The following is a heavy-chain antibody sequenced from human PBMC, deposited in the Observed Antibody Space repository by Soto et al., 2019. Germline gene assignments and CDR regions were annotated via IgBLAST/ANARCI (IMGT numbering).Heavy chain of an antibody. CDR3: VRAPSSGWYGGDAFDI. CDR1: GFTFSTYN. D-gene: IGHD6-19*01. V-gene: IGHV3-48*01. CDR2: ISSSSSTI. Sequence: PGGSLRLSCAASGFTFSTYNMNWVRQAPGKGLEWVSYISSSSSTIYYADSVKGRFTISRDNAKNSLYLQMNSLRAEDTAVYYCVRAPSSGWYGGDAFDIWGKGTTVTVAS. J-gene: IGHJ3*02.